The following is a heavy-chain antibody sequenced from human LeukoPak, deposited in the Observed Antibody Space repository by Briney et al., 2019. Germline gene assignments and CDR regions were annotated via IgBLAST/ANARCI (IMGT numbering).Heavy chain of an antibody. J-gene: IGHJ4*02. D-gene: IGHD3-22*01. Sequence: SETLSLTCTVSGGSISTYYWSWIRQPPGKGLEWIGYIYYSGSTNYNPSLKSRVTISLDTSKNQFSLKLSSVTAADTAVYYCARDYYDSSGYYDYWGQGTLVTVSS. CDR2: IYYSGST. CDR1: GGSISTYY. V-gene: IGHV4-59*12. CDR3: ARDYYDSSGYYDY.